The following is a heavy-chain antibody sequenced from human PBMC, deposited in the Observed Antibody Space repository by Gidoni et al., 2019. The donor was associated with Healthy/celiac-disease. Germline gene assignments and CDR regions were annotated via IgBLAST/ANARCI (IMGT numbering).Heavy chain of an antibody. CDR2: IYYSGST. Sequence: QVQLPASGPGLVKPSETLSLTCTVSGGSISRYYWSWIRQPPGKGLEWIGYIYYSGSTNYNPSLKRRVTISVDTSKNQFSLKLSAVTAADTAVYYCAREAVVPAAMGYYYYYYMDVWGKGTTVTVSS. CDR3: AREAVVPAAMGYYYYYYMDV. CDR1: GGSISRYY. J-gene: IGHJ6*03. D-gene: IGHD2-2*01. V-gene: IGHV4-59*01.